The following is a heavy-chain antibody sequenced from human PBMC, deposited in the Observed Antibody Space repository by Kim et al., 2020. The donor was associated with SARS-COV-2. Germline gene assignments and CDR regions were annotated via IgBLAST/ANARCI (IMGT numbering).Heavy chain of an antibody. CDR2: IQYSGLT. D-gene: IGHD3-10*01. Sequence: SETLSLTCSVSGVSISSGGQYYSWLRQRPGKGLEWIGYIQYSGLTDYNPSLKSLATISLDTSKNQFSLKLTSVTVADTARYFCARWAEFLWFGEWGQGTLLTVSP. CDR1: GVSISSGGQY. CDR3: ARWAEFLWFGE. V-gene: IGHV4-31*01. J-gene: IGHJ4*02.